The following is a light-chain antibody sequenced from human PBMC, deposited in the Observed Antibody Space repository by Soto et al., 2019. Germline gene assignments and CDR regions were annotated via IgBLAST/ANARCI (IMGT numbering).Light chain of an antibody. CDR1: SSDVGGYNY. J-gene: IGLJ1*01. CDR3: TSYTSSSPYV. V-gene: IGLV2-14*03. Sequence: QSALTQPASVSGSPGQSITISCTGTSSDVGGYNYVSWYQQHPGKAPKLMIYEVSKRPSGVSNRFSGSKSGNTASLTISGLQAEDEADYYCTSYTSSSPYVFGTGTKSPS. CDR2: EVS.